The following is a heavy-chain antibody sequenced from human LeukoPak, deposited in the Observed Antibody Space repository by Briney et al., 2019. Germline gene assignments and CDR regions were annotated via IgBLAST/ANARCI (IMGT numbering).Heavy chain of an antibody. CDR2: IHYNGTT. CDR1: GGSISSYY. V-gene: IGHV4-59*12. CDR3: ARDGDSTTNWFDP. J-gene: IGHJ5*02. D-gene: IGHD4-11*01. Sequence: SETLSLTCTVSGGSISSYYWSWIRQPPGKGLEWIGYIHYNGTTNYNPSLKSRLTISVDTSKKQLSLKLTSMTASDTAVYYCARDGDSTTNWFDPWGQGTLVTVSS.